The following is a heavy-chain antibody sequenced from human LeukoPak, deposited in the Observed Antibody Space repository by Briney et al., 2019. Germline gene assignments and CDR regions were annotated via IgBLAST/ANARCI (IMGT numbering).Heavy chain of an antibody. CDR3: ARTYYYDSSGPWTFDI. D-gene: IGHD3-22*01. CDR1: GFTVSSNY. J-gene: IGHJ3*02. CDR2: IYSGGST. Sequence: PGGSLRLSCAASGFTVSSNYMSWVRQAPGKGLEWVSVIYSGGSTYYANSVKGRFTISRDNSKNTLHLQMNSLRAEDTAVYYCARTYYYDSSGPWTFDIWGQGTMVTVSS. V-gene: IGHV3-53*01.